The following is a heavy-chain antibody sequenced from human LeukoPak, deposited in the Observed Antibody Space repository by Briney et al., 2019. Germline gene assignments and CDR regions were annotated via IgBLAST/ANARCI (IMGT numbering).Heavy chain of an antibody. CDR1: GYTFTDYD. CDR2: VSPYNGNT. D-gene: IGHD7-27*01. J-gene: IGHJ6*03. Sequence: ASVKVSCKTSGYTFTDYDITWVRQAPGQGLEWMGRVSPYNGNTYYSQRFQDRVTITKDTSTGTAYMDLRNLRTDDTAMYYCASGDVQVTPTSKHYYYYMDVWGKGTTVTVSS. CDR3: ASGDVQVTPTSKHYYYYMDV. V-gene: IGHV1-18*01.